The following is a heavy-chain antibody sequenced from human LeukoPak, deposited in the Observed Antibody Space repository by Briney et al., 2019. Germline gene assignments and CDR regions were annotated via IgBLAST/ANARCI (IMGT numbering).Heavy chain of an antibody. CDR2: ISGSGGST. Sequence: PGGSLRLSWAASGFTFSNYAMSWVRQAPGKGLEWVSGISGSGGSTYYADSVKGRFTISRDNSKNTLYLQMNSLRAEDTAVYYCAKEASIWELTNYFDYWGQGTLVTVSS. J-gene: IGHJ4*02. CDR3: AKEASIWELTNYFDY. D-gene: IGHD1-26*01. V-gene: IGHV3-23*01. CDR1: GFTFSNYA.